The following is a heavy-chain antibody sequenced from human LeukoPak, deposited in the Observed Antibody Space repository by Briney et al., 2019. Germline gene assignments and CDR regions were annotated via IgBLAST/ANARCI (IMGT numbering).Heavy chain of an antibody. CDR1: GGSISSSSYY. J-gene: IGHJ6*02. CDR2: IYYSGST. V-gene: IGHV4-39*07. CDR3: ARAEGQLERRGTYGMDV. Sequence: SETLSLTCTVSGGSISSSSYYWGWIRQPPGKGLEWIGSIYYSGSTYYNPSLKSRVTISVDTSKNQFSLKLSSVTAADTAVYYCARAEGQLERRGTYGMDVWGQGTTVTVSS. D-gene: IGHD1-1*01.